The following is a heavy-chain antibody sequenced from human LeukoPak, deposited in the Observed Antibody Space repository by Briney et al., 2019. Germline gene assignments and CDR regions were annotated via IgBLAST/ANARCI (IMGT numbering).Heavy chain of an antibody. Sequence: GGSLRLSCAASGFTVSSNYMSWVRQAPGKGLEWVSVIYSGGSTYYADSVKGRFTISRDNSKNTLYLQMNSLRAEDTAVYYCARSGSYDSGFVYWGQGTLVTVSS. CDR1: GFTVSSNY. D-gene: IGHD1-26*01. CDR3: ARSGSYDSGFVY. J-gene: IGHJ4*02. V-gene: IGHV3-66*01. CDR2: IYSGGST.